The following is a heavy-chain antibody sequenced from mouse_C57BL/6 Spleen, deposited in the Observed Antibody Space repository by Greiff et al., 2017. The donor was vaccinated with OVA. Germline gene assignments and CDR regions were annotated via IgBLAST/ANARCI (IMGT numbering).Heavy chain of an antibody. Sequence: VQLQQSGAELVKPGASVKLSCTASGFHIKDYYMHWVKPRTEQGLEWIGRIAPEDGETKYAPKFQGKATITADTSSNTAYLQLSSLTSEDTAVYYWARVGYDGEAWFAYWGQGTLVTVSA. CDR3: ARVGYDGEAWFAY. CDR2: IAPEDGET. CDR1: GFHIKDYY. V-gene: IGHV14-2*01. J-gene: IGHJ3*01. D-gene: IGHD2-14*01.